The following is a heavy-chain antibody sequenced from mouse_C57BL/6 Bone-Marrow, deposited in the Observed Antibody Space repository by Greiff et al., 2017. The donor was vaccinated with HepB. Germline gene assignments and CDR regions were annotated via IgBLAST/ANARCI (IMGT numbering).Heavy chain of an antibody. D-gene: IGHD1-1*02. V-gene: IGHV1-63*01. CDR3: ARWCYAMDY. J-gene: IGHJ4*01. CDR2: IYPGGGYT. Sequence: VKLMESGAELVRPGTSVKMSCKASGYTFTNYWIGWAKQRPGHGLEWIGDIYPGGGYTNYNEKFKGKATLTADKSSSTAYMQFSSLTSEDSAIYYCARWCYAMDYWGQGASVTVSS. CDR1: GYTFTNYW.